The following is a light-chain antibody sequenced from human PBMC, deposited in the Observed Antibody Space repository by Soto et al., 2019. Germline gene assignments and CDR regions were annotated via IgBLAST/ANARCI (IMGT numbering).Light chain of an antibody. Sequence: DLQLTQSPSFLSASVGDRVTITCRTSQDISSYLAWYQQKPGKAPQLLISAASTLQSGVPSRFSGSGSGTEFTLTISSLQPEDFATYYCQQLKSYPLSFGGGPKVEI. J-gene: IGKJ4*01. CDR2: AAS. CDR1: QDISSY. V-gene: IGKV1-9*01. CDR3: QQLKSYPLS.